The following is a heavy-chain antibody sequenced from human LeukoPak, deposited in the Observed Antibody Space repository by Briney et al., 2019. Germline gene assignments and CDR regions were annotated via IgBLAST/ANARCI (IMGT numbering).Heavy chain of an antibody. J-gene: IGHJ5*02. CDR3: ARVSGSGSYYNARGGWFDP. CDR2: ISAYNGNT. CDR1: GYTFTSYG. Sequence: ASVKVSCKASGYTFTSYGISWVRQAPGQGLEWMGWISAYNGNTNNAQEFQGRVTMTTDISTSTLYMELRSLRSDDTAVYYCARVSGSGSYYNARGGWFDPWGQGTLVTVSS. V-gene: IGHV1-18*01. D-gene: IGHD3-10*01.